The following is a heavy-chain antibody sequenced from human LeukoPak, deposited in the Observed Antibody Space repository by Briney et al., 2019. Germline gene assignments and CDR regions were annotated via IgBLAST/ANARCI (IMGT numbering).Heavy chain of an antibody. CDR1: GGSMSSGDYS. CDR3: ARALYSSGWSSWFDP. V-gene: IGHV4-30-2*01. J-gene: IGHJ5*02. CDR2: IFPSGST. Sequence: PSETLSLTCAVSGGSMSSGDYSWSWIRQPPGKGLEWIGYIFPSGSTYYNPSLKSRVDIPADRSQNQLSLRLTSVTAADTAVYYCARALYSSGWSSWFDPWGQGTLVTVSS. D-gene: IGHD6-19*01.